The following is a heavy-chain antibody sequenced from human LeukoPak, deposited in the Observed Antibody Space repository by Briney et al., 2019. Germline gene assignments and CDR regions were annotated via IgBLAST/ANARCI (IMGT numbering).Heavy chain of an antibody. Sequence: GXSISXYYWXWIRQPPGKGLEWVGYIYYSGSTNYNPSLKSRVTISVVTSKNQFSLKLSSVTAADTAVYYCARARYSSAPFDYWGQGTLITVSS. CDR2: IYYSGST. CDR1: GXSISXYY. J-gene: IGHJ4*02. V-gene: IGHV4-59*01. CDR3: ARARYSSAPFDY. D-gene: IGHD6-25*01.